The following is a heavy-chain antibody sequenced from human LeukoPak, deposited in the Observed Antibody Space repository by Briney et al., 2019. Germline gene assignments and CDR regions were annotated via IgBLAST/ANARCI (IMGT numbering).Heavy chain of an antibody. CDR2: INSDGSST. CDR1: GFTFSSCW. CDR3: ARPLRYFDMDY. Sequence: GGSLGLSCAASGFTFSSCWMHWVRQAPGKGLVWVSRINSDGSSTSYADSVKGRFTISRDNAKNTLYLQMNSLRAEDTAVYYCARPLRYFDMDYWGQGTLVTVSS. V-gene: IGHV3-74*01. D-gene: IGHD3-9*01. J-gene: IGHJ4*02.